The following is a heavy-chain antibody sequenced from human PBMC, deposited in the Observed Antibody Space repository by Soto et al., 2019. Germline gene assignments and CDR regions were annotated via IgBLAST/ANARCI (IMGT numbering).Heavy chain of an antibody. V-gene: IGHV4-59*11. CDR3: ARGHFEGYYCDF. J-gene: IGHJ4*02. CDR2: VYDSGST. Sequence: SETLSLTCTVSGGSISNHYWNWIRQPPGKGLEWIGYVYDSGSTNYNPSLKSRVTTSVDTSKNQFSLKLRSVTAADTAAYYCARGHFEGYYCDFWGQGSLVTVSS. D-gene: IGHD3-3*02. CDR1: GGSISNHY.